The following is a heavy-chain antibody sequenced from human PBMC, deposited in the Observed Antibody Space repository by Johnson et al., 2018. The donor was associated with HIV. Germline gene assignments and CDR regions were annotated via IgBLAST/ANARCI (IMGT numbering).Heavy chain of an antibody. D-gene: IGHD2-15*01. V-gene: IGHV3-7*02. Sequence: EVQLVESGGGLVQPGRSLRLSCAASGFTFDDYGMSWVRQATGKGLEWVANIKQDGSEKYYVDSSKGRFTISRDNSKNTLYLQMNSLRAEDTAVYYCARGMVVASTKAFDIWGQGTMVTVSS. J-gene: IGHJ3*02. CDR3: ARGMVVASTKAFDI. CDR1: GFTFDDYG. CDR2: IKQDGSEK.